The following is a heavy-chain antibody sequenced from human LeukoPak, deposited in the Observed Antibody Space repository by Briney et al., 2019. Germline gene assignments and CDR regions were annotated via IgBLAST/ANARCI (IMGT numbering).Heavy chain of an antibody. CDR3: AATLGAGLDY. D-gene: IGHD1-26*01. CDR1: AGSISSYF. Sequence: SETLSLTCIVSAGSISSYFWTWTRQPPGKGLEWIGCMFYTETTNYNPSLKSRVTISVDTSKNHFSLKLSSVTAADTAVYYCAATLGAGLDYWGQGTLVTVSS. V-gene: IGHV4-59*08. J-gene: IGHJ4*02. CDR2: MFYTETT.